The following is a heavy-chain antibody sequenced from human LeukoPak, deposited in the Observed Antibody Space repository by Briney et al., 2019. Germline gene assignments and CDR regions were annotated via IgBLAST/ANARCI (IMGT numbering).Heavy chain of an antibody. CDR1: GGSLSGYY. CDR3: ARVWKGYFWSGYYTENWFDP. CDR2: INHSGST. J-gene: IGHJ5*02. D-gene: IGHD3-3*01. V-gene: IGHV4-34*01. Sequence: NPSETLSLTCAVYGGSLSGYYWSWIRQPPGKGLEWIGEINHSGSTNYNPSLKSRVTISVDTSKNQFSLKLSSVTAADTAVYYCARVWKGYFWSGYYTENWFDPWGQGTLVTVSS.